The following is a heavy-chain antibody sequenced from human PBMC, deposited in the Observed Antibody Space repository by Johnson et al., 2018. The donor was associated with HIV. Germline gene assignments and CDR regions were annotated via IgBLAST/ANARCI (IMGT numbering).Heavy chain of an antibody. D-gene: IGHD4-17*01. J-gene: IGHJ3*02. V-gene: IGHV3-20*04. CDR3: ARVGGINDYGDPGDAFDI. CDR2: INWNGGST. Sequence: VQLVESGGGVVRSGGSLRLSCAASGFTFDDYGMNWVRQVPGKGLEWVSGINWNGGSTGYADSVKGRFTISRDNAKNSLYLQMKSLRAEDTALYYCARVGGINDYGDPGDAFDIWGQGTMVTVSS. CDR1: GFTFDDYG.